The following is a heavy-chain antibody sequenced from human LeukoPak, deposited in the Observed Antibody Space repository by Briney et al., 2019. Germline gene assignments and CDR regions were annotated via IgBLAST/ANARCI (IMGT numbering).Heavy chain of an antibody. D-gene: IGHD5-18*01. CDR3: ARADSYGFIDY. CDR2: IYYSGST. J-gene: IGHJ4*02. CDR1: GGSFSGYY. Sequence: SETLSLTCAVYGGSFSGYYWSWIRQPPGKGLEWIGYIYYSGSTNYNPSLKSRVTISVDTSKNQFSLKLSSVTAADTAVYYCARADSYGFIDYWGQGTLVTVSS. V-gene: IGHV4-59*01.